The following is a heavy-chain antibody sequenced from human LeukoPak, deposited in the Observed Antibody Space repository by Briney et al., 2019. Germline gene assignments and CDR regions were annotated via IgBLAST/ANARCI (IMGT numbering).Heavy chain of an antibody. J-gene: IGHJ4*02. CDR1: GFTFSSYW. V-gene: IGHV3-7*01. CDR2: IKQDGSEK. CDR3: ARAGTMVRGVIISHYFDY. Sequence: GGSLRLSCAASGFTFSSYWMSWVRQAPGKGLEWVANIKQDGSEKYYVDSVKGRFTISRDNAKNSLYLQMNSLRAEDTAVYYCARAGTMVRGVIISHYFDYWGQGTLVTVSS. D-gene: IGHD3-10*01.